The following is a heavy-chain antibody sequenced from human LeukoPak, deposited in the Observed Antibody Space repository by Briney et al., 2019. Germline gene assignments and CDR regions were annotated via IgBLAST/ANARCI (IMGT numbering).Heavy chain of an antibody. Sequence: ASVKVSCKASGYTFTSYAMHWVRQAPGQRLEWMGWINAGNGNTKYSQKFQGRVTITRDTSASTAYMELSSLRSEDTAVYYCATFRVQVISGAFDIWGQGTMVTVSS. CDR2: INAGNGNT. V-gene: IGHV1-3*01. D-gene: IGHD3-10*01. CDR3: ATFRVQVISGAFDI. J-gene: IGHJ3*02. CDR1: GYTFTSYA.